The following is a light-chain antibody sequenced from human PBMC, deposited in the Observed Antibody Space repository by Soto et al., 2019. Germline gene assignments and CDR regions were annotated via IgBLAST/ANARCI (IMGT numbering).Light chain of an antibody. CDR1: QFISNH. J-gene: IGKJ2*01. Sequence: DIQMTQSPSSLSASVGDTVTITCRPSQFISNHLNWYQQKPGKAPKFLIYAASSFVNGVPSRFSGSRSGTDFTLTISSLQPEDFAVYFCHQSFRTPQMHTFGQGTNLQMK. V-gene: IGKV1-39*01. CDR2: AAS. CDR3: HQSFRTPQMHT.